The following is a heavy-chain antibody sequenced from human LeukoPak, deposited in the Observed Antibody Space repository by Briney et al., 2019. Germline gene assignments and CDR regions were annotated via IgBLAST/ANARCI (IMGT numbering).Heavy chain of an antibody. CDR1: GFTFSDYY. J-gene: IGHJ4*02. V-gene: IGHV3-11*01. D-gene: IGHD3-9*01. CDR2: ISSSGSTI. CDR3: ARSELRYFDWLLFDY. Sequence: GGSLRLSCAASGFTFSDYYMSWIRQAPGKGLEWVSCISSSGSTIYYADSVKGRFTISRDNAKNSLYLQMNSLRAEDTAVYYCARSELRYFDWLLFDYWGQGTLVTVSS.